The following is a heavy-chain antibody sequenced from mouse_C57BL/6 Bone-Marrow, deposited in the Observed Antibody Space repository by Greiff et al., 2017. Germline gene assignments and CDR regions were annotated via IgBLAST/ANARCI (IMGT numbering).Heavy chain of an antibody. CDR3: ARPLYYYGSSSWYSDV. D-gene: IGHD1-1*01. J-gene: IGHJ1*03. Sequence: VQLQQSGAELVKPGASVKISCKASGYAFSSYWMNWVKQRPGKGLEWIGQIYPGDGDTNYNGKFKGKATLTADKSSSTAYMQLSSLTSEDSAVYFCARPLYYYGSSSWYSDVWGTGTMVTVSS. CDR2: IYPGDGDT. CDR1: GYAFSSYW. V-gene: IGHV1-80*01.